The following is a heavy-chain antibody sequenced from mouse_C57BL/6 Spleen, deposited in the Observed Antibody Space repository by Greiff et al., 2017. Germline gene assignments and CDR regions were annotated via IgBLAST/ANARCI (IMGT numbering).Heavy chain of an antibody. V-gene: IGHV1-52*01. CDR2: IDPSDSET. CDR3: ARGAYYYGSFAY. J-gene: IGHJ3*01. D-gene: IGHD1-2*01. CDR1: GYTFTSYW. Sequence: QVQLKQPGAELVRPGSSVKLSCKASGYTFTSYWMHWVKQRPIQGLEWIGNIDPSDSETHYNQKFKDKATLTVDKSSSTAYMQLSSLTSEDSAVYYCARGAYYYGSFAYWGQGTLVTVSA.